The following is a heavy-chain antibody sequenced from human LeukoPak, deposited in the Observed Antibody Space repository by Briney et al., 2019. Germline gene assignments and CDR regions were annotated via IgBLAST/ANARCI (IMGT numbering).Heavy chain of an antibody. CDR2: IIPIFGTA. J-gene: IGHJ4*02. V-gene: IGHV1-69*06. Sequence: GASVKVSCKASGYTFTSYDINWVRQATGQGLEWMGGIIPIFGTANYAQKFQGRVTITSDKSTSTAYMELSSLRSEDTAVYYCAGTTVTTGFDYWGQGTLVTVSS. D-gene: IGHD4-17*01. CDR3: AGTTVTTGFDY. CDR1: GYTFTSYD.